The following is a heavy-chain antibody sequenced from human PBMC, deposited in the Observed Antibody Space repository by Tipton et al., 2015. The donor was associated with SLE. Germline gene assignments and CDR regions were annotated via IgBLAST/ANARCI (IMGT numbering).Heavy chain of an antibody. CDR2: ISISGGST. V-gene: IGHV3-23*01. Sequence: SLRLSCAASGFTLSSHGMSWVRQAPGKGLEWVSAISISGGSTYYADSVKGRFAISRDNSENTLYLQMNSLKTEDTAVYYCLRFSIWGPWDSWGQGTLVTVSS. CDR3: LRFSIWGPWDS. CDR1: GFTLSSHG. D-gene: IGHD3-3*02. J-gene: IGHJ4*02.